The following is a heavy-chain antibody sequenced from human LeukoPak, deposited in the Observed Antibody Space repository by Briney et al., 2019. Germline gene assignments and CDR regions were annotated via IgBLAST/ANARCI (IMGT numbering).Heavy chain of an antibody. CDR2: IYPGDSDT. V-gene: IGHV5-51*01. D-gene: IGHD2-2*01. CDR3: ASRSGYQLLQYAFDI. J-gene: IGHJ3*02. CDR1: GYSFTSYW. Sequence: PGESLKISCKGSGYSFTSYWIGWVRQVPGKGLEWMGIIYPGDSDTRYSPSFQGQVTISADKSISTAYLQWSSLKASDTAMYYCASRSGYQLLQYAFDIWGQGTMVTVSS.